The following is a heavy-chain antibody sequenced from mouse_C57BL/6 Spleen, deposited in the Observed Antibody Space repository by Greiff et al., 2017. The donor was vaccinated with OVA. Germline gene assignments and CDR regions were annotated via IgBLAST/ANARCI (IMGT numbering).Heavy chain of an antibody. CDR1: GYSFTDYN. V-gene: IGHV1-39*01. CDR2: IIPNYGTT. J-gene: IGHJ3*01. CDR3: TRFVKYGTFLAY. Sequence: EVKLMESGPELVKPGASVKISCKASGYSFTDYNMNWVKQSNGKSLEWIGVIIPNYGTTSYNEKFTGKATLTADQSSSTAYMQANSLPSDESAVYYSTRFVKYGTFLAYWGQGTLVTVSA. D-gene: IGHD2-1*01.